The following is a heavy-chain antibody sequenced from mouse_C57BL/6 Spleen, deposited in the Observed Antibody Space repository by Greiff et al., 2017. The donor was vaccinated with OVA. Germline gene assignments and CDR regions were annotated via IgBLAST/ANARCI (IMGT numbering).Heavy chain of an antibody. Sequence: VQLQQPGAELVMPGASVKLSCKASGYTFTSYWMHWVKQRPGQGLEWIGEIDPSDSYPNYNQKFKGKSTLTVNKSSSTAYMQLSSLTSEDSAVDYCARYGSSFWYFDVWGTGTTVTVSS. V-gene: IGHV1-69*01. J-gene: IGHJ1*03. CDR1: GYTFTSYW. CDR2: IDPSDSYP. CDR3: ARYGSSFWYFDV. D-gene: IGHD1-1*01.